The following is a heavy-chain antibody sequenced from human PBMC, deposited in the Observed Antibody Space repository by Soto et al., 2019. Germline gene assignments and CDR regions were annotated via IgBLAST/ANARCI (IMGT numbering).Heavy chain of an antibody. CDR1: GFTFSSYG. J-gene: IGHJ4*02. Sequence: GGSLRLSCAASGFTFSSYGMHWVRQAPGKGLEWVAVISYDGSNKYYADSVKGRFTISRDNSKNTLYLQMNSLRAEDTAVYYCAKTDIVATMPFDYWGQGTLVTVSS. CDR2: ISYDGSNK. CDR3: AKTDIVATMPFDY. V-gene: IGHV3-30*18. D-gene: IGHD5-12*01.